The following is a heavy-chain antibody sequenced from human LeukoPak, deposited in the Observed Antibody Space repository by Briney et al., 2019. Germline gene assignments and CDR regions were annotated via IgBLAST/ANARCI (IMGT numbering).Heavy chain of an antibody. V-gene: IGHV1-2*02. J-gene: IGHJ4*02. CDR3: ARDVALIPTPLTNIAVVPAATSGY. CDR2: INPNSGGT. Sequence: ASVKVSCKASGYTFTGYYMHWVRQAPGQGLEWMGWINPNSGGTNYAQKFQGRVTMTRDTSISTAYMELSRLRSDDTAVYYCARDVALIPTPLTNIAVVPAATSGYWGQGTLVTVSS. D-gene: IGHD2-2*01. CDR1: GYTFTGYY.